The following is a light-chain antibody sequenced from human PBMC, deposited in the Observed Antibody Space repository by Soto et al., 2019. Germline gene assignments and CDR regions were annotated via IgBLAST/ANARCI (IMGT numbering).Light chain of an antibody. CDR1: QSISSC. V-gene: IGKV1-5*03. Sequence: DIRMTQSPSTLSASVGDRVTITCRARQSISSCLASYQQKPGKAPNLLIYKASSLESGVPSRLSGSGSGTEFTLTISSLQPDDFATYHCQQYAFFSLTFGGGTKVEIK. J-gene: IGKJ4*01. CDR3: QQYAFFSLT. CDR2: KAS.